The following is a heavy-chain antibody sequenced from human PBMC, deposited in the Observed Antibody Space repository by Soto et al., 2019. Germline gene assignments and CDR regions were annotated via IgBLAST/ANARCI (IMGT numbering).Heavy chain of an antibody. CDR1: GFTFSTYA. J-gene: IGHJ4*02. CDR2: ISANGQGI. D-gene: IGHD1-7*01. V-gene: IGHV3-23*01. Sequence: LRLSCAASGFTFSTYALSWVRQAPGKGLEWVSAISANGQGIYYADSVRGRFTISRDNSKNTIFLHMDSLRAEDTAVYYCAKDRNYPRDQFHYWGQGTLVTSPQ. CDR3: AKDRNYPRDQFHY.